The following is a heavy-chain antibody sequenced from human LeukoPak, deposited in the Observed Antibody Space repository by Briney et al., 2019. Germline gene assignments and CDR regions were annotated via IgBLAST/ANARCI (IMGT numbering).Heavy chain of an antibody. V-gene: IGHV4-59*01. CDR1: GGSISSYY. CDR2: IYYSGST. D-gene: IGHD3-10*01. CDR3: ARAGGARSLAFDY. J-gene: IGHJ4*02. Sequence: SETLSLTCTVSGGSISSYYWSWIRQPPGKGLGWIGYIYYSGSTNYNPSLKSRVTISVDTSKNQFSLKLSSVTAADTAVYYCARAGGARSLAFDYWGQGTLVTVSS.